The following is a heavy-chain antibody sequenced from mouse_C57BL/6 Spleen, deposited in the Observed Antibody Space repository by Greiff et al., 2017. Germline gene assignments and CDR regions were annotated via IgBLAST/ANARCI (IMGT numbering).Heavy chain of an antibody. J-gene: IGHJ4*01. CDR2: INPNNGGT. CDR1: GYTFTDYY. D-gene: IGHD2-4*01. CDR3: ARFRLRRGNAMDY. V-gene: IGHV1-26*01. Sequence: EVKLQQSGPELVKPGASVKISCKASGYTFTDYYMNWVKQSHGKSLEWIGDINPNNGGTSYNQKFKGKATLTVDKSSSTAYMELRSLTSEDSAVYYCARFRLRRGNAMDYWGQGTSVTVSS.